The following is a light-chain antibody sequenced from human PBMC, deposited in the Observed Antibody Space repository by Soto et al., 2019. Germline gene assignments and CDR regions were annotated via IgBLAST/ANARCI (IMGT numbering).Light chain of an antibody. CDR3: QSYDSSLSASV. Sequence: QSVLTQPPSVSGAPGQRITISCTGSSSNIRAGYDVHWYQQLPGTAPKLLIYANTNRPSGVPGRFSGSKSGASASLAITGLQAEDEADYYCQSYDSSLSASVFGGGPKLTVL. V-gene: IGLV1-40*01. CDR2: ANT. J-gene: IGLJ2*01. CDR1: SSNIRAGYD.